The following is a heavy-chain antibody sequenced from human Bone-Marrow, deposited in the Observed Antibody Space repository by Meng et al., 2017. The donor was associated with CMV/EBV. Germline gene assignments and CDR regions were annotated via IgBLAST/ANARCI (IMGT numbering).Heavy chain of an antibody. V-gene: IGHV4-59*01. J-gene: IGHJ6*01. D-gene: IGHD3-3*01. CDR1: GGSISSYY. CDR3: ARDFGDFGMDV. CDR2: IYYSGST. Sequence: SETRSLTCTVSGGSISSYYWSWIRQPPGKGLEWIGYIYYSGSTNYNPSLKSRVTISVDTSKNQFSLKLSSVTAADTPVYYCARDFGDFGMDVWGQGTTVTVYS.